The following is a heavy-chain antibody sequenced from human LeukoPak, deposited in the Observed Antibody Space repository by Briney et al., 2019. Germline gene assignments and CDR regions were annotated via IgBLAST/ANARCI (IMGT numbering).Heavy chain of an antibody. J-gene: IGHJ4*02. D-gene: IGHD3-3*01. CDR1: GFTFSSYA. V-gene: IGHV3-23*01. CDR3: ARARNNYDESGYSALDH. Sequence: GGSLRLSCAASGFTFSSYAMNWVRQAPGKGLEWVSTVSNSGNSTYYADSVKGRFTISRDNSKNTLYLQMNSLRAEDTAMFYCARARNNYDESGYSALDHWGQGTLVTVSS. CDR2: VSNSGNST.